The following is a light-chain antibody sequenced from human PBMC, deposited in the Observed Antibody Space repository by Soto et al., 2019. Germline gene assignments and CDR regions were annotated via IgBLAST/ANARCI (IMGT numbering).Light chain of an antibody. Sequence: DIQMTQSPSSLSASVGDRVTITCRASQGISNYIAWYQQKPGKAPKILISAASTLQSGVPSRFSGSGSGTDFTLTISSLQPEDVATYYCQKYNSVPLFGPGTKVDIK. J-gene: IGKJ3*01. CDR2: AAS. CDR1: QGISNY. CDR3: QKYNSVPL. V-gene: IGKV1-27*01.